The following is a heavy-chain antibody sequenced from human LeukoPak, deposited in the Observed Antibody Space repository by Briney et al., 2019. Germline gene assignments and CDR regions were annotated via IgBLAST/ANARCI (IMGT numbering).Heavy chain of an antibody. J-gene: IGHJ4*02. CDR1: GGSMNGGGDY. CDR2: IYTGGST. V-gene: IGHV4-61*02. CDR3: ARHLSPYYGSGSYGSLDY. D-gene: IGHD3-10*01. Sequence: SETLSLTCTVSGGSMNGGGDYWTWIRQPASKQLEWIGLIYTGGSTNYNPSLKSRVTISIDTSKNQFSLKLSSVTAADTAVYYCARHLSPYYGSGSYGSLDYWGQGTLVTVSS.